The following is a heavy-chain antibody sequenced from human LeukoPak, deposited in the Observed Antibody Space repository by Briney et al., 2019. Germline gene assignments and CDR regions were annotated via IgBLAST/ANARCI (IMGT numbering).Heavy chain of an antibody. CDR1: GXTVSANY. V-gene: IGHV3-53*01. D-gene: IGHD2-15*01. J-gene: IGHJ4*02. CDR3: ARDPSQSRYCSAGSCYYY. Sequence: GGSLRLSCAASGXTVSANYMSWVRQAPGMGLEWVSVLYSDGSTYYADSVKGRFTVSRDNSKNTLYLQMTSLRAEDSAVYYCARDPSQSRYCSAGSCYYYWGQGTLVTVSS. CDR2: LYSDGST.